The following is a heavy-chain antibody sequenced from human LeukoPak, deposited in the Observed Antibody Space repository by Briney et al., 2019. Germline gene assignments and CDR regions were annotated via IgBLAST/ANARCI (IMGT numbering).Heavy chain of an antibody. D-gene: IGHD2-2*01. CDR1: GFTFSSNY. CDR2: IYSGRST. Sequence: PGGSLRLSCAASGFTFSSNYMNWVRQAPGKGLEWVSVIYSGRSTYYADSVKGRFTISRDNSKNTLYLQMNSLRAEDTAVYYCAKGKDIVVVPAAIGRWGQGALVTVSP. CDR3: AKGKDIVVVPAAIGR. J-gene: IGHJ4*02. V-gene: IGHV3-53*05.